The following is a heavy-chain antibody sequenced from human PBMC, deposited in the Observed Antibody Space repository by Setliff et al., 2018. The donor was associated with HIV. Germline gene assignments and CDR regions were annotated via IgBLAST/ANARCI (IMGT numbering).Heavy chain of an antibody. J-gene: IGHJ4*02. CDR1: GGSISSGGYY. Sequence: TLSLTCTVSGGSISSGGYYWSWIRQHPGKGLEWIGYIYYSGSTYYNPSLKSRVTISVDTSKNQFSLKLSSVTAADTAVYYCARGYYNFWSGYPPLDYWGQGTLVTVSS. V-gene: IGHV4-31*03. CDR3: ARGYYNFWSGYPPLDY. D-gene: IGHD3-3*01. CDR2: IYYSGST.